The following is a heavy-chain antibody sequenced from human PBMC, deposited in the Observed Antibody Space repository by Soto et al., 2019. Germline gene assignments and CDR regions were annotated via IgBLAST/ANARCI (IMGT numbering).Heavy chain of an antibody. CDR2: ISYDGSNK. CDR3: VIYGGDYPHYYGIAF. J-gene: IGHJ6*01. V-gene: IGHV3-30-3*02. Sequence: RHTCGASEYTFSSYAMHWVRQAPGKGLEWVAVISYDGSNKYYADSVKGRFTISRDNSKNTLYLQMNSLRAEDTAVYYCVIYGGDYPHYYGIAFRAQGTTITGSA. CDR1: EYTFSSYA. D-gene: IGHD4-17*01.